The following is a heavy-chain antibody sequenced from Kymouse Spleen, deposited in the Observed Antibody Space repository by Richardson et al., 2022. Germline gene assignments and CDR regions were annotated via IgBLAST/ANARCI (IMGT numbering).Heavy chain of an antibody. Sequence: EVQLVESGEGLVQPGGSLRLSCAASGFTFSSYAMHWVRQAPGKGLEYVSAISSNGGSTYYADSVKGRFTISRDNSKNTLYLQMGSLRAEDMAVYYCAREFGSYFDYWGQGTLVTVSS. CDR3: AREFGSYFDY. CDR2: ISSNGGST. D-gene: IGHD3-16*02. V-gene: IGHV3-64*02. J-gene: IGHJ4*02. CDR1: GFTFSSYA.